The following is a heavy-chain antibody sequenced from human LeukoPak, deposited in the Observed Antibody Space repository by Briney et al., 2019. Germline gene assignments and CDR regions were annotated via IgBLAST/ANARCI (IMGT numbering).Heavy chain of an antibody. CDR1: GFTFTDSA. D-gene: IGHD1-26*01. J-gene: IGHJ4*02. CDR2: ISTSGGDT. Sequence: GGSLRLSCAASGFTFTDSAMTWVRQAPGKGLEWVSAISTSGGDTIYTDSVKDRFTISRDNSKNTLYLQMNSLRAEDTAIYYCAKGGSYAPLDYWGQGTMVTVSS. V-gene: IGHV3-23*01. CDR3: AKGGSYAPLDY.